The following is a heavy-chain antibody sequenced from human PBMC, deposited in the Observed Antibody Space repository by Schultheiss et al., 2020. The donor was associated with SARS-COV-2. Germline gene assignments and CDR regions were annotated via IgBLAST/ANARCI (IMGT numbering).Heavy chain of an antibody. CDR3: ARECYDRTGYRGWFDP. V-gene: IGHV3-23*01. CDR1: GFTFSSYA. Sequence: GESLKISCAASGFTFSSYAMSWVRQAPGKGLEWVSAISGSGGSTYYADSVKGRFTISRDNSKNSLYLQMNSLRAEDTAVYYCARECYDRTGYRGWFDPWGQGTLVTVSS. D-gene: IGHD3-22*01. J-gene: IGHJ5*02. CDR2: ISGSGGST.